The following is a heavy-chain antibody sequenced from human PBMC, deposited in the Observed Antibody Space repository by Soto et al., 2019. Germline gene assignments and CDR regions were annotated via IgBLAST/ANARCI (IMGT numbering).Heavy chain of an antibody. D-gene: IGHD2-2*02. V-gene: IGHV4-61*01. J-gene: IGHJ5*02. CDR1: GGSVSSGSYY. Sequence: PSETLSLTCTVSGGSVSSGSYYWSWIRQPPGKGLEWIGYIYYSGSTSYNPSLKSRVTISVDTSKNQFSLKLSSVTAADTAVYYCARDCSSTSCYKSYNWFDPWGQGTLVTVSS. CDR2: IYYSGST. CDR3: ARDCSSTSCYKSYNWFDP.